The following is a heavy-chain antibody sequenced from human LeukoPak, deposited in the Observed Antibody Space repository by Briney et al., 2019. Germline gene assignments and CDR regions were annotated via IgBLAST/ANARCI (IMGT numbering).Heavy chain of an antibody. J-gene: IGHJ4*02. Sequence: GGSLRLSCAASGFTFSSYSMNWVRQAPGKGLEWVSSISSSSSYIYYADSVKGRFTISTNNAKNSLYLQMNSLRAEDTAVYYCARDPGYSYGHDYWGQGTLVTVSS. V-gene: IGHV3-21*01. CDR1: GFTFSSYS. CDR2: ISSSSSYI. CDR3: ARDPGYSYGHDY. D-gene: IGHD5-18*01.